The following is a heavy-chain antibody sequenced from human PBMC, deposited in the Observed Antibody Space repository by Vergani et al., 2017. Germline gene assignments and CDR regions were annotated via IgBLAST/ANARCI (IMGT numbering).Heavy chain of an antibody. CDR2: IYSGGST. CDR1: GFTVSSNY. CDR3: ARYRGGYSGYDLDY. J-gene: IGHJ4*02. Sequence: EVQLVESGGGLVQPGGSLRLSCAASGFTVSSNYMSWVRQAPGKGLEWVSVIYSGGSTYYADSVKGRFTISRDNSKNTLYLQMNSLRAEDTAVYYCARYRGGYSGYDLDYWGQGTLVTVSS. D-gene: IGHD5-12*01. V-gene: IGHV3-66*02.